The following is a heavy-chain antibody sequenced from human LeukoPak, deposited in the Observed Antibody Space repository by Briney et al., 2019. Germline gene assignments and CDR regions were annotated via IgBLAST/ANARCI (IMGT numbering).Heavy chain of an antibody. Sequence: GGSLRLSCAASGFSFSSCAMTWVRQAPGKGLEWVSAISGSGGSTYYVDSVKGRFTISRDNSKNTLYLQMNSLRAEDTAVYYCAKGPYSGSYFGRDYWGQGTLVTVSS. CDR3: AKGPYSGSYFGRDY. V-gene: IGHV3-23*01. CDR1: GFSFSSCA. CDR2: ISGSGGST. J-gene: IGHJ4*02. D-gene: IGHD1-26*01.